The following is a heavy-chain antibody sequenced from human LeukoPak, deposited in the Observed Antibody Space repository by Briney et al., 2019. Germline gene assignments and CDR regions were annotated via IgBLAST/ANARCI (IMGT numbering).Heavy chain of an antibody. Sequence: GGSLRLSCAASGFTFSSYAMNWVRQAPGKGLEWVPAIRGSGDTTYYADSVKGRFTIFRDNSKNTLYLQMHSLRAEDTAVYYCAKDVRGTYYFHYNMDVWGQGTTVTVSS. CDR1: GFTFSSYA. CDR2: IRGSGDTT. V-gene: IGHV3-23*01. J-gene: IGHJ6*02. CDR3: AKDVRGTYYFHYNMDV. D-gene: IGHD1-26*01.